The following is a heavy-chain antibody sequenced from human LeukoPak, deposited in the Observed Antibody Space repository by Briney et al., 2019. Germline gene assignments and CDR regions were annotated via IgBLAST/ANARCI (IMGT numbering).Heavy chain of an antibody. J-gene: IGHJ4*02. V-gene: IGHV1-24*01. Sequence: ASVKVPFKVSGYTLTELSMHWVRQAPGKGLEWMGGFDPEDGETIYAQKFQGRVTMTEDTSTDTAYMELSSLRSEDTAVYYCATDQVSGSCYGGGGYWGQGTLVTVSS. CDR3: ATDQVSGSCYGGGGY. CDR1: GYTLTELS. D-gene: IGHD1-26*01. CDR2: FDPEDGET.